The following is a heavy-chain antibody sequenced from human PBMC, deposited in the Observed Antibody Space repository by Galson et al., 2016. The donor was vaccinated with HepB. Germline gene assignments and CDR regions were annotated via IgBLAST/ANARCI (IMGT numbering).Heavy chain of an antibody. CDR2: VYPGGPDI. D-gene: IGHD3-22*01. J-gene: IGHJ6*02. V-gene: IGHV5-51*01. CDR1: GYTFTSHW. CDR3: ARQFPDYYGSGGWYHGMDV. Sequence: QSGAEVKKSGESLRISCKAFGYTFTSHWVGWVRQLPGKGLEWMGIVYPGGPDIRYSPSFQGQVIISADASISTAYLEWNSLKPSDTATYFCARQFPDYYGSGGWYHGMDVWGQGTTVIVSS.